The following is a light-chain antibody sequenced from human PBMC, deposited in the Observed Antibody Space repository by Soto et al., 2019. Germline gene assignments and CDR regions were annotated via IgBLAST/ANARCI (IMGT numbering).Light chain of an antibody. CDR2: KAS. CDR1: QGISSW. J-gene: IGKJ2*01. CDR3: QQYNSYQYT. V-gene: IGKV1-5*03. Sequence: DIEMPRSPSPLSAPVEARVTIPGRASQGISSWLAGYQQKPGKAPKLLIYKASSLEGGIPSRFSGSGSETEFTLTISSLQPEDFATYYCQQYNSYQYTFGQGTKLEIK.